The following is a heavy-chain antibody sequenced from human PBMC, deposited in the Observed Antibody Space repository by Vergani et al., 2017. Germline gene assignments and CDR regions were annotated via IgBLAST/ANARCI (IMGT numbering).Heavy chain of an antibody. V-gene: IGHV3-30-3*01. J-gene: IGHJ6*03. CDR1: GITFNSNA. Sequence: QVQLVESGGGVVQPGRSLRLSCAASGITFNSNAMHWVRLAPGKGLEWLAVMSYDGGNKYYADSVKGRFTISRDHSKNTLYLQMNSLRAEDTAVYYCARDGALYCSSTSCSRYYYMDVWGKGTTVTVTS. CDR2: MSYDGGNK. CDR3: ARDGALYCSSTSCSRYYYMDV. D-gene: IGHD2-2*01.